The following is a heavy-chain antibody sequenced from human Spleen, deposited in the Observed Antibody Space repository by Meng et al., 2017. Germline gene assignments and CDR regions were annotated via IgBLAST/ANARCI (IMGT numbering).Heavy chain of an antibody. CDR2: INPKSGDT. D-gene: IGHD6-25*01. J-gene: IGHJ4*02. CDR1: GDNFPDYD. CDR3: ARDEDISAAGKLFGDY. Sequence: VVVAQFGAVVKTPGAALKASCKPSGDNFPDYDIRWVRRAPGQGLEWMGRINPKSGDTHYAQKFQARVTMTGDTSISTAYMELSGLRSDDTAMYYCARDEDISAAGKLFGDYWGQGTLVTVSS. V-gene: IGHV1-2*06.